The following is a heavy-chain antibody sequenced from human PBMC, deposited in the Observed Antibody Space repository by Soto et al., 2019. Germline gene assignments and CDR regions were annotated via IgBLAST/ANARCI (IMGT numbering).Heavy chain of an antibody. CDR2: IKSKTDGGTT. CDR3: TTELGDCGSTSCYYYYFDY. CDR1: GFTFSNAW. V-gene: IGHV3-15*01. Sequence: EVQLVESGGGLVKPEGSLRLSCAASGFTFSNAWMSWVRQAPGKGLEWVGRIKSKTDGGTTDYAAPVKGRFTISRDDSKNTLYLQMNSLKTEDTAVYYCTTELGDCGSTSCYYYYFDYWGQGTLVTVSS. D-gene: IGHD2-2*03. J-gene: IGHJ4*02.